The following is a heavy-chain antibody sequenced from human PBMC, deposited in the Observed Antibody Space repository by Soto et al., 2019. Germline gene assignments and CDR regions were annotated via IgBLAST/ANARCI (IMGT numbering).Heavy chain of an antibody. D-gene: IGHD1-1*01. CDR2: INHSEST. Sequence: PSETLSLTCAVYGGSFSDYYWSWIRQPPGKGLEWIGEINHSESTSYNASLKSRVTISVDASKNQFSLKLNSVTAADTAVYYCARGLPVPKGISRYFDFWGQGTQVT. V-gene: IGHV4-34*01. J-gene: IGHJ4*02. CDR3: ARGLPVPKGISRYFDF. CDR1: GGSFSDYY.